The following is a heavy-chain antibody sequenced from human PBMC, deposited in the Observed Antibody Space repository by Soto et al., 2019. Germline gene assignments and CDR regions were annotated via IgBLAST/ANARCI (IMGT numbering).Heavy chain of an antibody. CDR1: GFTFSSYA. D-gene: IGHD4-17*01. J-gene: IGHJ4*02. CDR3: AKNNGDLDY. Sequence: EVQLLESGGGLVQPGGSLRLSCAASGFTFSSYAMNWVRQAPGKGLEWVSTISGSGGSTYYADSVKGRITISRDNSKNTLYLQMNSLRAEDTAIYYCAKNNGDLDYWGQGTLVTVSS. CDR2: ISGSGGST. V-gene: IGHV3-23*01.